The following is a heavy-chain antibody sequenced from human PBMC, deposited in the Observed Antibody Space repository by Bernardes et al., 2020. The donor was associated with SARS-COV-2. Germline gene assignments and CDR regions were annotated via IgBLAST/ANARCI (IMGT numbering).Heavy chain of an antibody. CDR3: AKFLAGSSPHRTGATNYFDS. CDR2: ISGSVGTT. CDR1: GFTFRSYA. J-gene: IGHJ4*02. V-gene: IGHV3-23*01. Sequence: SLIRSCAASGFTFRSYAMNWVRQAPGQGLEWVSAISGSVGTTFYADSVKGRFTISRDNSKNTLYLQMNSLRAEDTAVYYCAKFLAGSSPHRTGATNYFDSWGQGTLVTVSS. D-gene: IGHD1-26*01.